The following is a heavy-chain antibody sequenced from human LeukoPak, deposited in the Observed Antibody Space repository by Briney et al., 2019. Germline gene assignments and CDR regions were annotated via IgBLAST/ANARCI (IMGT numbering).Heavy chain of an antibody. D-gene: IGHD2-2*01. CDR3: AKRDCSSTSCPFGY. Sequence: PGGSLRLSCAASGFTFSSYGMHWVRQAPGKGLEWVAVIWYDGSNKYYADSVKGRFTISRDNSKNTLYLQMNSLRAEDTAVYYCAKRDCSSTSCPFGYWGQGTLVTVSS. J-gene: IGHJ4*02. CDR2: IWYDGSNK. V-gene: IGHV3-33*06. CDR1: GFTFSSYG.